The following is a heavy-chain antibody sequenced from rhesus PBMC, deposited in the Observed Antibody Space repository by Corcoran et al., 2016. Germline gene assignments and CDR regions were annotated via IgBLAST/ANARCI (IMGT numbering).Heavy chain of an antibody. CDR3: AREWGFDY. J-gene: IGHJ4*01. Sequence: QVQLQESGPGLVKPSATLSLTCAVSGYSISSGYGWSWIRQPPGQGLEWIGYIGASSGITNYNPSLKSRVTNSKDTSKNQFSLKLSSVTAADTAVYYCAREWGFDYWGQGVLVTVSS. CDR1: GYSISSGYG. V-gene: IGHV4-127*01. CDR2: IGASSGIT. D-gene: IGHD7-45*01.